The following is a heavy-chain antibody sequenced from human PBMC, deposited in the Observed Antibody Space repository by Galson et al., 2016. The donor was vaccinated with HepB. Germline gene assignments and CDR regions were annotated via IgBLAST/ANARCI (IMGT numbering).Heavy chain of an antibody. V-gene: IGHV1-8*01. D-gene: IGHD3-10*01. CDR1: GYTFTDYD. J-gene: IGHJ4*02. CDR2: MNPISGNT. Sequence: SVKVSCKASGYTFTDYDIIWVRQATGQGLQWMGWMNPISGNTGYAQKFQGRVTMTRKTSISTAYLELSSLRSDDTAVYYCARGRGSSDYWGQGTLVTVSS. CDR3: ARGRGSSDY.